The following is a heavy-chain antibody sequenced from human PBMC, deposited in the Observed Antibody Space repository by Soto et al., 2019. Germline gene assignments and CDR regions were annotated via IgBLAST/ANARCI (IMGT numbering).Heavy chain of an antibody. Sequence: PAETLSLTCTVSVDSVTNYFWGWMRQPPGKGLEWIGHMYHGGRTNYSPSLKSRVTMSLDSSKNQFSLNLRSVTAADTAVYFCARDPGYCTNGVCPIFDFWGQGVMVTVSS. D-gene: IGHD2-8*01. J-gene: IGHJ4*02. CDR2: MYHGGRT. V-gene: IGHV4-59*02. CDR3: ARDPGYCTNGVCPIFDF. CDR1: VDSVTNYF.